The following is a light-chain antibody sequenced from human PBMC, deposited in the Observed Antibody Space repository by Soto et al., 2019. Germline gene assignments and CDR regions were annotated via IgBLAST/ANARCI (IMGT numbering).Light chain of an antibody. CDR3: CSYTTSNTRQIV. V-gene: IGLV2-14*01. Sequence: QSVLTQPASVSGSPLQSITISCTGTSSDVGGYNYVSWYQQQPGKAPKFMIYDVTNRPSGVSNRFSGSKSGNTASLTISGLQAEDEADYYCCSYTTSNTRQIVFGTGTRSPS. CDR2: DVT. J-gene: IGLJ1*01. CDR1: SSDVGGYNY.